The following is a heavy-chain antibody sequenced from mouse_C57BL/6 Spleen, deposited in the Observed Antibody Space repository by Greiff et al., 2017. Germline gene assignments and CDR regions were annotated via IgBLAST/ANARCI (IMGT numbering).Heavy chain of an antibody. D-gene: IGHD2-5*01. CDR3: ARRRAYYSNYDAMDY. J-gene: IGHJ4*01. CDR2: IYPGSGST. Sequence: VQLQQPGAELVKPGASVKMSCKASGYTFTSYWITWVKQRPGQGLEWIGDIYPGSGSTNYNEKFKSKATLTVDTSSSTAYMQLSSLTSEDSAVYYCARRRAYYSNYDAMDYWGQGTSVTFSS. CDR1: GYTFTSYW. V-gene: IGHV1-55*01.